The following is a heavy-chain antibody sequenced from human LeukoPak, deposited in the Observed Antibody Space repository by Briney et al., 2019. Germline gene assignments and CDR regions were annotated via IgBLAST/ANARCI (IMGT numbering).Heavy chain of an antibody. CDR2: IYPGDSDT. Sequence: PGESLKISCKGSGYSFTSYWIGWVRQMPGKGLEGMGIIYPGDSDTRYSPSFQGQVTISADKSISTAYLQWSSLKASDTAMYYCARIPSSGWPVYYFDYWGQGTLVTVSS. J-gene: IGHJ4*02. CDR3: ARIPSSGWPVYYFDY. V-gene: IGHV5-51*01. D-gene: IGHD6-19*01. CDR1: GYSFTSYW.